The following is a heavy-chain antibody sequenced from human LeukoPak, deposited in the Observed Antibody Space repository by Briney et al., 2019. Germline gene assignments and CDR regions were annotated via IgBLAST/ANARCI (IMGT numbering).Heavy chain of an antibody. J-gene: IGHJ4*02. V-gene: IGHV4-34*01. D-gene: IGHD4-17*01. CDR1: GGSFSGYY. CDR2: INHSGST. CDR3: ERDVYGADY. Sequence: SETLSLTCAVYGGSFSGYYWSWIRQPPGKGLEWIGEINHSGSTNYNPSLKTRVTISVDTSKNQFSLKLSSVTAADTAVYYCERDVYGADYWGQGTLVTVSS.